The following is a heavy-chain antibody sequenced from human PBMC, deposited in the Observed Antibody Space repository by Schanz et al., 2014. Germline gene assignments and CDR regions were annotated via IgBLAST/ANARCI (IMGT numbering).Heavy chain of an antibody. CDR3: ARWGFGEVSYFDY. Sequence: EVQLLESGGGLVQPGGSLRLSCEASGFTFSSYAMSWVRQAPGKGLEWISYITVTGTVMYADSVKGRFTISRDNAKNTLYLQMNSQRPEDTAVYYGARWGFGEVSYFDYWGQGTLVTVSS. CDR1: GFTFSSYA. J-gene: IGHJ4*02. V-gene: IGHV3-48*01. D-gene: IGHD3-10*01. CDR2: ITVTGTV.